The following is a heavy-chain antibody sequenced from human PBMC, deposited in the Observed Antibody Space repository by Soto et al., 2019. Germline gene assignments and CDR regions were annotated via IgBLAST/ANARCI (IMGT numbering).Heavy chain of an antibody. CDR2: VDPRSGAT. D-gene: IGHD6-19*01. J-gene: IGHJ3*02. Sequence: ASVKVSCKPFGYTFTAYYIHWVRQAPGQGLECMGWVDPRSGATNYAQRFQGRVTMTRDTSINTAYMDLSRLTSDDTAVYYCGRDRGRSSGWFGDAFDMWGQGTMVTVSS. V-gene: IGHV1-2*02. CDR3: GRDRGRSSGWFGDAFDM. CDR1: GYTFTAYY.